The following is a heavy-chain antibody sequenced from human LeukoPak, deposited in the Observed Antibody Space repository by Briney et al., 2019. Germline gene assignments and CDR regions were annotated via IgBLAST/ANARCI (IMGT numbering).Heavy chain of an antibody. J-gene: IGHJ6*03. CDR2: IYHSGST. CDR3: ARENTAAGKGAYYYYYYMDV. V-gene: IGHV4-38-2*02. D-gene: IGHD6-13*01. Sequence: SETLSLTCTVSGYSISSGYYWGWIRQPPGKGLEWIGSIYHSGSTYYNPSLKSRVTISVDTSKNQFSLKLSSVTAADTAVYYCARENTAAGKGAYYYYYYMDVWGKGTTVTVSS. CDR1: GYSISSGYY.